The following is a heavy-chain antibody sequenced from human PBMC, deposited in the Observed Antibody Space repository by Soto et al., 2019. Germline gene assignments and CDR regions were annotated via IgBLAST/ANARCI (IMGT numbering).Heavy chain of an antibody. D-gene: IGHD2-21*02. CDR1: GYTFTSYS. CDR3: ARNSSDFYGWLDP. V-gene: IGHV1-18*01. CDR2: ITYNGDT. Sequence: ASVKVSCKASGYTFTSYSISWVRQAPGQGLEWMGWITYNGDTNYPQRLQGRVTMTTDTSTSTAYMELRSLRSDDTAVYYCARNSSDFYGWLDPWGQGTLVTVSS. J-gene: IGHJ5*02.